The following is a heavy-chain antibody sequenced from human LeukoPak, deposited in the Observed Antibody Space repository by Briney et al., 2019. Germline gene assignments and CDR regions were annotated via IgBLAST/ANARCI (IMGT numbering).Heavy chain of an antibody. D-gene: IGHD3-10*01. J-gene: IGHJ4*02. Sequence: SVKVSCKASGGTFSSYAISWVRQAPGQGLEWMGGIIPIFGTANYAQKFQGRVTITADESTSTAYMELSSLRSDDTAVYYCARDQHPPRGSGIDYWGQGTLVTVSS. V-gene: IGHV1-69*13. CDR3: ARDQHPPRGSGIDY. CDR1: GGTFSSYA. CDR2: IIPIFGTA.